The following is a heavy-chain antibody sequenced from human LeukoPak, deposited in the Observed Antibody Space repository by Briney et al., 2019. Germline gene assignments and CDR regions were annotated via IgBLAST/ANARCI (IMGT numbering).Heavy chain of an antibody. J-gene: IGHJ5*02. Sequence: GESLKISCEASGHSFTNHWIGWVRQMPGKGLEWMGIINLGDSEAQYSPSFQGQVTISLDKSISTAYLQWRSLKVSDTAMYYCARRPYSGSPNWFDPWGQGTLVTVSS. CDR2: INLGDSEA. CDR1: GHSFTNHW. CDR3: ARRPYSGSPNWFDP. D-gene: IGHD1-26*01. V-gene: IGHV5-51*01.